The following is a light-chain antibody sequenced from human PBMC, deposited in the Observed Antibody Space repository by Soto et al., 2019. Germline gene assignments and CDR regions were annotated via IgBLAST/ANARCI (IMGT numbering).Light chain of an antibody. J-gene: IGLJ1*01. Sequence: QSALTQPASVSGSPGQSITISCTGTSSDVGNSDYVSWYQQHPGKVPKLMIYDVSNRPSGVSNRFSGSKSGNTASLTISGLQAEDEADYYCISFTTRPTYVFGTGTKLTVL. CDR2: DVS. CDR3: ISFTTRPTYV. V-gene: IGLV2-14*01. CDR1: SSDVGNSDY.